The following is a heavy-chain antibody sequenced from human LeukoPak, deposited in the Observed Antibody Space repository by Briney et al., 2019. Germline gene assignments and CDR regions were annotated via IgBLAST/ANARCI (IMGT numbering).Heavy chain of an antibody. J-gene: IGHJ6*03. Sequence: GGSLRLSCAASGFTFSNAWMSWVRQAPGKGLEWVSVIYSGVTTYYADSVKGRFTISRDNSKNTLYLQMNSLRAEDTAVYYCARVTSNYYYYYMDVWGKGTTVTISS. CDR3: ARVTSNYYYYYMDV. CDR2: IYSGVTT. V-gene: IGHV3-53*01. CDR1: GFTFSNAW.